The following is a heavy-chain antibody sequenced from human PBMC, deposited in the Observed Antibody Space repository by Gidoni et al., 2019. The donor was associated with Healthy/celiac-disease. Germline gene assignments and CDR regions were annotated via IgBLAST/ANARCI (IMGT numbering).Heavy chain of an antibody. V-gene: IGHV4-34*01. D-gene: IGHD3-10*01. CDR1: GGSFSGYY. Sequence: QVQLQQWRAGLLKPPETPSLTCAVSGGSFSGYYWSWIRQPPWKGLEWIGEISHSGSTNYNPSLKSRVTISVDTSKNQFSLKLSSVTAADTAVYYCARERYGSGSLRLRPRCFFDIWGQGTMVTVSS. CDR3: ARERYGSGSLRLRPRCFFDI. CDR2: ISHSGST. J-gene: IGHJ3*02.